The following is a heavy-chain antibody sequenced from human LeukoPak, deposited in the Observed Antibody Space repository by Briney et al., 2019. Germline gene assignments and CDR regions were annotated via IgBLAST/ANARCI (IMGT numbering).Heavy chain of an antibody. CDR3: AKHQEEHGYYGMDV. D-gene: IGHD1-26*01. J-gene: IGHJ6*02. Sequence: GGSLRLSCAASGFTLSTHAMHWVRQAPAKGLEWVAMIWFDGKTTYYVNSVKGRFTISRDNSKNTVDLRMNSLRAEDTAVYYCAKHQEEHGYYGMDVWGQGTTVTVSS. CDR1: GFTLSTHA. CDR2: IWFDGKTT. V-gene: IGHV3-33*06.